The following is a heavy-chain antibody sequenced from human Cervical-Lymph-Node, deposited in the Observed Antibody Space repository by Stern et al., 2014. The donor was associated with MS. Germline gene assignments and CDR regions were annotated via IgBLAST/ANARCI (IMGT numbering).Heavy chain of an antibody. D-gene: IGHD1-1*01. Sequence: VQLVESGAEVKKLGSSVKVSCKASGGTFSSYAISWVRQAPGQGLEWMGGIIPIFGTANYAQNFQGRVTITADESTSTAYMELSSLRSEDTAVYYCARAGTPLYYYGMDVWGQGTTVTVSS. CDR2: IIPIFGTA. V-gene: IGHV1-69*01. J-gene: IGHJ6*02. CDR3: ARAGTPLYYYGMDV. CDR1: GGTFSSYA.